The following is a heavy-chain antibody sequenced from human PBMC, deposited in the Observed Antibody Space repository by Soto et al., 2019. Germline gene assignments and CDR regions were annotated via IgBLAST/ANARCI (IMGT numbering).Heavy chain of an antibody. D-gene: IGHD2-15*01. V-gene: IGHV4-59*08. CDR3: ARHSYKWFDP. J-gene: IGHJ5*02. CDR1: GGSISSYY. CDR2: IYYSGST. Sequence: SETLSLTCTVSGGSISSYYWSWIRQPPGKGLEWIGYIYYSGSTNYNPSLKSRVTISVDTSKNQFSLKLSSVTAADTAVYYCARHSYKWFDPWGQGTLVTVSS.